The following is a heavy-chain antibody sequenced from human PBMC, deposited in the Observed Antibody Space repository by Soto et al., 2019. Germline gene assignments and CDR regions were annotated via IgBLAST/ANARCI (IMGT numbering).Heavy chain of an antibody. Sequence: QVQLHESGPGLVKASQTLSLTCTVSGGFVSGSGYYWSWIRQHPGKGLEWIGYSDYSGSSYYNPSLKSRLSISVDTSKNQFSLNLTSVTAADTAIYYCARVQRFCPARWGQGTLVTVSS. CDR1: GGFVSGSGYY. CDR3: ARVQRFCPAR. J-gene: IGHJ4*02. V-gene: IGHV4-31*03. CDR2: SDYSGSS. D-gene: IGHD3-3*01.